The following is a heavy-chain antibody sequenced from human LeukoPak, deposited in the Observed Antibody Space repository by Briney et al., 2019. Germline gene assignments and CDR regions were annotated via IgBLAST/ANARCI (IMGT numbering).Heavy chain of an antibody. V-gene: IGHV3-21*01. CDR3: ARDIRGWMVRGVIIGYMDV. D-gene: IGHD3-10*01. CDR2: ISSSSSYI. J-gene: IGHJ6*03. CDR1: GFTFSSYW. Sequence: PGGSLRLSCAASGFTFSSYWMNWVRQAPGKGLEWVSSISSSSSYIYYADSVKGRFTISRDNAKNSLYLQMNSLRAEDTAVYYCARDIRGWMVRGVIIGYMDVWGKGTTVTVSS.